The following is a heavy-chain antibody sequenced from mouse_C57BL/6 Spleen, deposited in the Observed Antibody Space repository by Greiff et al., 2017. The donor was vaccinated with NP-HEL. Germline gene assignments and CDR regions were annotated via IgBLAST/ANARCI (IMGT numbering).Heavy chain of an antibody. J-gene: IGHJ3*01. Sequence: QVQLQQPGAELVRPGTSVKLSCKASGYTFTSYWMHWVKQRPGQGLEWIGVIDPSDSYTNYNQKFKGKATLTVDTSSSTAYMQLSSLTSEDSAVYYCARSGVWARPAFAYWGQGTLVTVSA. CDR1: GYTFTSYW. D-gene: IGHD2-10*02. CDR3: ARSGVWARPAFAY. CDR2: IDPSDSYT. V-gene: IGHV1-59*01.